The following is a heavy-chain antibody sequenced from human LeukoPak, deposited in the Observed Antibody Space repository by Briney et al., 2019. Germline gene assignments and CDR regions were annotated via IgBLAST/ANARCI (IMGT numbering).Heavy chain of an antibody. Sequence: GASVKVSCKASGYTFTSYDINWVRQATGQGLEWMGWMNPNSGNTGYAQKFQGRVNMTRNTSISTAYMELSSLRSEDTAVYYCARVPAKRYCSSTSCYSGWFDPWGQGTLVTVSS. CDR3: ARVPAKRYCSSTSCYSGWFDP. CDR1: GYTFTSYD. D-gene: IGHD2-2*01. CDR2: MNPNSGNT. V-gene: IGHV1-8*01. J-gene: IGHJ5*02.